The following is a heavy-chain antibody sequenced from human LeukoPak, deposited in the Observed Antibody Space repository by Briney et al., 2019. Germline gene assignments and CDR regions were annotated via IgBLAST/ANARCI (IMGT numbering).Heavy chain of an antibody. J-gene: IGHJ6*03. CDR1: GYTFTGYY. Sequence: ASVKVSCKASGYTFTGYYIHWVRQAPGQCLEWMGWINPNSGGTNYAQKFQGRVTMTRDTSISTAYMELSRLRSDDTAVYYCAREETDYYYYMDVWGKGTTVTVSS. V-gene: IGHV1-2*02. CDR2: INPNSGGT. CDR3: AREETDYYYYMDV.